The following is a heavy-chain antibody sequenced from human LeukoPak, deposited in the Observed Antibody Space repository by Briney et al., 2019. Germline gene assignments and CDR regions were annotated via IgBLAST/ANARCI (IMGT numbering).Heavy chain of an antibody. D-gene: IGHD2-21*02. J-gene: IGHJ4*02. CDR3: ARDLWRGGDCYDY. Sequence: GGSLRLSCAASGFPFIDYSMNWVRQAPGKGLEWVAVIWYDGSNKYYADSAKGRFTISRDNSKNTLYLQMNSLRAEDTAVYYCARDLWRGGDCYDYWGQGTLVTVSS. CDR1: GFPFIDYS. V-gene: IGHV3-33*08. CDR2: IWYDGSNK.